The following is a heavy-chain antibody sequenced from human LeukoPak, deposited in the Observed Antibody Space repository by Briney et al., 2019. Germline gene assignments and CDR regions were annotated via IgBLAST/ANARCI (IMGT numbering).Heavy chain of an antibody. CDR3: AKAKKGGIAVAGTYYFYY. V-gene: IGHV3-30*18. CDR1: GFTFSSYG. J-gene: IGHJ4*02. CDR2: ISYDGSNK. D-gene: IGHD6-19*01. Sequence: GGSLRLSCAASGFTFSSYGMHWVRQAPGKGLEWVAVISYDGSNKYYADSVKGRFTISRDNSKNTLYLQMNSLRAEDTAVYYCAKAKKGGIAVAGTYYFYYWGQGTLVTVSS.